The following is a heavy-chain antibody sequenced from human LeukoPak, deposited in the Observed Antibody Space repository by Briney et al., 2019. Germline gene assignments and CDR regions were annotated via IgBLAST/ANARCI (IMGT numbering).Heavy chain of an antibody. V-gene: IGHV3-7*01. CDR2: IKQDGSEK. D-gene: IGHD1-26*01. CDR3: ARDPRSPAEKSGTFDI. J-gene: IGHJ3*02. CDR1: GFMFSGSA. Sequence: GGSLRLSCATSGFMFSGSAIHWVRQAPGKGLEWVANIKQDGSEKYYVDSVKGRFTISRDNAKNSLYLQMNSLRAEDTAVYYCARDPRSPAEKSGTFDIWGQGTMVTVSS.